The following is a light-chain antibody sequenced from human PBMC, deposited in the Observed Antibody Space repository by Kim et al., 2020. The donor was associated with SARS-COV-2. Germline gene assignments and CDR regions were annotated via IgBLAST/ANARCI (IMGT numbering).Light chain of an antibody. V-gene: IGLV3-1*01. CDR2: QDT. CDR3: QAWDSSTVV. J-gene: IGLJ2*01. CDR1: KMGHTH. Sequence: VSPGGPASITCSGDKMGHTHASWYQQKPGQSPVLVMYQDTQRPSGIPERFSGSNSGNTATLTISGTQAMDEADYYCQAWDSSTVVFGGGTQLTVL.